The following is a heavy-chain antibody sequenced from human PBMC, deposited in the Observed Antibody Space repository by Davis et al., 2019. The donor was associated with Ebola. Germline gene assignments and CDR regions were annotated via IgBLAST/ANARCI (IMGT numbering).Heavy chain of an antibody. D-gene: IGHD3-22*01. V-gene: IGHV3-11*01. CDR2: ISGSHNTI. Sequence: PGGSLRLSCTASGFTFSDYYMSWIRQAPGKGLEWVSYISGSHNTIYYADSVKGRFTISRDNAKSSLYLEMNTLRAEDSDLYYCARGGTTMNTNYFDCWGQGTLVTVSS. J-gene: IGHJ4*02. CDR1: GFTFSDYY. CDR3: ARGGTTMNTNYFDC.